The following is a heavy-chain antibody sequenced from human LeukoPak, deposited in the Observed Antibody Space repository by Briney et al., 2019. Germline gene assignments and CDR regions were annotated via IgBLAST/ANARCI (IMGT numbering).Heavy chain of an antibody. CDR1: GFTFSSYA. Sequence: GGSLRLSCAASGFTFSSYAMHWVRQAPGRGLEYVSAISSNGGSTYYANSVKGRFTISRDNSKNTLYLQMGSLRAEDMAVYYCARGAGPFDIWGQGTMVTVSS. CDR3: ARGAGPFDI. V-gene: IGHV3-64*01. CDR2: ISSNGGST. J-gene: IGHJ3*02.